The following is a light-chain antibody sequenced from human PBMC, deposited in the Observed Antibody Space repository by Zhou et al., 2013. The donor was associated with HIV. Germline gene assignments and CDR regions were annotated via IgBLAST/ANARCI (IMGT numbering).Light chain of an antibody. CDR1: QSLSTY. CDR3: QQRRKWPLT. V-gene: IGKV3-11*01. J-gene: IGKJ4*01. CDR2: DGS. Sequence: EIVLTQSPATLSSSPGERATLSCRASQSLSTYLAWYQQKPGQAPRLLIYDGSKRATGIPARFSGSGSGTDFTLTISSLEPEDFALYYCQQRRKWPLTFGGGTKVDIK.